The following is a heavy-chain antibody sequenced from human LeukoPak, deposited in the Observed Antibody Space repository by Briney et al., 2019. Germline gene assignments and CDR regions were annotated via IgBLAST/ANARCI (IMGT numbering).Heavy chain of an antibody. D-gene: IGHD3-22*01. Sequence: PSETLSLTCTVSGGSISSSSYYWGWIRQPPRKGLEWIGSIYYSGSTYYNPSLKSRVTISVDTSKNQFSLKLSSVTAADTAVYYCASGGSSGYYFYWGQGTLVTVSS. CDR2: IYYSGST. CDR3: ASGGSSGYYFY. CDR1: GGSISSSSYY. J-gene: IGHJ4*02. V-gene: IGHV4-39*01.